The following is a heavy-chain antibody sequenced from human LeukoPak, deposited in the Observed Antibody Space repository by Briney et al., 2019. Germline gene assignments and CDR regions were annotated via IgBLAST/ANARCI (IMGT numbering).Heavy chain of an antibody. CDR1: GFTFSSSA. J-gene: IGHJ6*03. CDR2: ISTSGGST. CDR3: AKGGWGYMDV. Sequence: GGSLRLSCAASGFTFSSSAMSWVRQAPGKGLEWVSSISTSGGSTYYADSVKGRFTISRDNSKNTLYLQMNSLRAEDTALYYCAKGGWGYMDVWGKGTTVTVSS. D-gene: IGHD3-10*01. V-gene: IGHV3-23*01.